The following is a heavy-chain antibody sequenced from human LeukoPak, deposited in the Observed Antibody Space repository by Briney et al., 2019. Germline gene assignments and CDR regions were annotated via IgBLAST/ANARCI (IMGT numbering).Heavy chain of an antibody. CDR1: GGSFSGYY. J-gene: IGHJ6*02. V-gene: IGHV4-30-4*01. Sequence: PSETLSLTCAVYGGSFSGYYWSWIRQPPGKGLEWIGYIYYSGSTYYNPSLKSRVTISVDTSKNQFSLKLSSVTAADTAVYYCARDYYDSSGYYYYYYGMDVWGQGTTVTVSS. CDR3: ARDYYDSSGYYYYYYGMDV. D-gene: IGHD3-22*01. CDR2: IYYSGST.